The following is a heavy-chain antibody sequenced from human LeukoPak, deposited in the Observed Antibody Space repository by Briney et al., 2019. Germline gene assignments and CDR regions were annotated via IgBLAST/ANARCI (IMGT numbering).Heavy chain of an antibody. CDR1: GFTFSNYG. V-gene: IGHV3-30*02. Sequence: PGGTLRLSCAASGFTFSNYGMHWVRQAPAKGLERVSFIRYDESNKYYADSVKGRFTISRDNSKNTLYLQMNSLRVEDTAVYYCARDQQIDWSSTFDYWGEGTLVTVSS. CDR2: IRYDESNK. J-gene: IGHJ4*02. D-gene: IGHD2-2*01. CDR3: ARDQQIDWSSTFDY.